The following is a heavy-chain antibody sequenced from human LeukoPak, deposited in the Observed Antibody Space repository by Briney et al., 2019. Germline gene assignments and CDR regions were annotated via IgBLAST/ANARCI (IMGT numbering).Heavy chain of an antibody. Sequence: SETLSLTCTVSGGSISNSRNYWAWIRQPPGRGLEWIGTIHYSGSTYYNASLKSRLIISIDTSKTQFSLKLSSVTAADTAVYYCARGWKYTSGYRVTELGSGYSDYWGQGTLVTVSS. CDR2: IHYSGST. J-gene: IGHJ4*02. CDR3: ARGWKYTSGYRVTELGSGYSDY. V-gene: IGHV4-39*07. D-gene: IGHD3-9*01. CDR1: GGSISNSRNY.